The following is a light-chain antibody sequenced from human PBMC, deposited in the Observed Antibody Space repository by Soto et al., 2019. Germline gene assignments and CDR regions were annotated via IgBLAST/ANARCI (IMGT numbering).Light chain of an antibody. CDR2: ASS. CDR1: YNIRNS. J-gene: IGKJ1*01. CDR3: QQSYSTPLT. V-gene: IGKV1-39*01. Sequence: DIQMTQSPSSLSASVGDRVTITCRANYNIRNSLNWYQQKPREAPKLPIYASSSLESGVPSRFSGSASGTDFTLTINSLQPEDFATYYCQQSYSTPLTFGQGTKVDIK.